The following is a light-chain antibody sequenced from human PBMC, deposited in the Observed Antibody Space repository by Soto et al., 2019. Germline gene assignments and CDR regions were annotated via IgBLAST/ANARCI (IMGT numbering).Light chain of an antibody. J-gene: IGKJ1*01. Sequence: EIVLTQSPATLSLSPGERATLSCRASQSVFSYLAWYQQKPGQAPRLLIYDASDRATGIPARFTGSGSGTDFTLTISSLEPEDSAVYYCQHRSNWPGTFGQGTKVDI. CDR3: QHRSNWPGT. V-gene: IGKV3-11*01. CDR2: DAS. CDR1: QSVFSY.